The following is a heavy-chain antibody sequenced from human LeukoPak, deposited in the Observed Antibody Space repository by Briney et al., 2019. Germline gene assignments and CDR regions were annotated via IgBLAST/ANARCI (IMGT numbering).Heavy chain of an antibody. J-gene: IGHJ5*02. CDR1: GGSFSGYY. Sequence: SETLSLTCAVYGGSFSGYYWSWIRQPPGKGLEWIGEINHSGSTNYNPSLKSRVTISVETSKNQFSLKLSSVTAADTAVYYCAQGHPSIAAAGNWFDPWGQGTLVTVSS. D-gene: IGHD6-13*01. CDR3: AQGHPSIAAAGNWFDP. CDR2: INHSGST. V-gene: IGHV4-34*01.